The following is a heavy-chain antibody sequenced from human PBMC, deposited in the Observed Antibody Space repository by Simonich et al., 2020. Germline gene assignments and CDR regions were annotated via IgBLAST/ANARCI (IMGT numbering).Heavy chain of an antibody. CDR3: ARFRGRYFDWLFDY. CDR1: GFTFSSYW. CDR2: IKQNGSEK. Sequence: EVQLVESGGGLVQPGGSLRLSCAASGFTFSSYWMSWVRQAPGKGLDVEANIKQNGSEKYYVDSVKGRFTISIDNAKNSLYLQMNSRRAEDTAVYYCARFRGRYFDWLFDYWGQGTLVTVSS. V-gene: IGHV3-7*01. J-gene: IGHJ4*02. D-gene: IGHD3-9*01.